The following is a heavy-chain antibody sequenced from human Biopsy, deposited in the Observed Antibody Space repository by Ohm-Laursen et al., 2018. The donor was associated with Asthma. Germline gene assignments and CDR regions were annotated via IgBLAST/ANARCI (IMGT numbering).Heavy chain of an antibody. Sequence: SDTLSLTCAVYGGSFSGYYWSWIRQPPGKGLEWIGEINHSGSTNYNPSLKSRVTISVDTSVNQVSLKLTSMTAADTAVYYCARATSSWSQSGPHYFDHWGQGALVTVSS. CDR3: ARATSSWSQSGPHYFDH. V-gene: IGHV4-34*01. CDR1: GGSFSGYY. D-gene: IGHD2-2*01. CDR2: INHSGST. J-gene: IGHJ4*02.